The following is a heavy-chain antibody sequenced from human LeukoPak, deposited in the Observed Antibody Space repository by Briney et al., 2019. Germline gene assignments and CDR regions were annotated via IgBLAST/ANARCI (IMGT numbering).Heavy chain of an antibody. V-gene: IGHV1-2*02. J-gene: IGHJ3*02. CDR1: GGTFSSYA. D-gene: IGHD3-22*01. CDR2: INPNSGGT. Sequence: ASVKVSCKASGGTFSSYAITWVRQTPGQGLEWMGWINPNSGGTNYAQKFQGRVTMTRDTSISTAYMELSRLRSDDTAVYYCASSGRGGGGYSHDAFDIWGQGTMVTVSS. CDR3: ASSGRGGGGYSHDAFDI.